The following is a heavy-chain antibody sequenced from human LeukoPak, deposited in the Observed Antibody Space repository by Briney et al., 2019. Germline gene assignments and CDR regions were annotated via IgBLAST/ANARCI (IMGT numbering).Heavy chain of an antibody. CDR3: AREYDENPAYYYYYYMDV. V-gene: IGHV3-20*01. Sequence: GGSLRLSCAASGFTFDDYGMSWVRQAPGKGLEWVSGINWSGGSTGYTDSVKGRLTISRDNSKNTLYLQMSSLRTEDTADCAREYDENPAYYYYYYMDVWGKGTTVTVSS. D-gene: IGHD1-1*01. CDR2: INWSGGST. J-gene: IGHJ6*03. CDR1: GFTFDDYG.